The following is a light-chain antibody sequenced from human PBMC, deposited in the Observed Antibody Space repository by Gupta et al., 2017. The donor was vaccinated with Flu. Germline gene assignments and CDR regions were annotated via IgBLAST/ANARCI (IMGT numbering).Light chain of an antibody. CDR1: ISSW. Sequence: ISSWLAWYQQKPGKAPKLLIYKASSLESGVPSRFSGSGSGTEFTLTISSLQPDDFATYYCQQYNGYSWAFGQGTKVEIK. CDR2: KAS. J-gene: IGKJ1*01. V-gene: IGKV1-5*03. CDR3: QQYNGYSWA.